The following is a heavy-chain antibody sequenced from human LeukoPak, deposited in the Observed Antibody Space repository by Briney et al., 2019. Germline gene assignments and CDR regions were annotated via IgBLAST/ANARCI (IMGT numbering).Heavy chain of an antibody. D-gene: IGHD3-22*01. Sequence: ASETLSLTRTVSSGSISTGSHYWGWIRQPPGKGLEWIGTISYSGSTYYNPSLKSRVTISVDTSKNQFSLKLTSVTAADTAVYYCARHNWRVSYCDSSDSNDWGQGTLVTVSS. V-gene: IGHV4-39*01. CDR3: ARHNWRVSYCDSSDSND. J-gene: IGHJ4*02. CDR1: SGSISTGSHY. CDR2: ISYSGST.